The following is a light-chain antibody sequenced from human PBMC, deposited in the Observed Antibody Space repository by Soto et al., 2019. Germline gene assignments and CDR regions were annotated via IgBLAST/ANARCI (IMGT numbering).Light chain of an antibody. CDR2: AEE. J-gene: IGKJ4*01. CDR3: KKSSDFQLP. CDR1: HGISSW. V-gene: IGKV1D-12*01. Sequence: DIEMPQTPSFVSASLEARVTITCRSRHGISSWLAWYQQKTGKDTKIMIYAEEILQSGVPSRFSGSESGTDFSLNIRTMKPEEVATYVCKKSSDFQLPVGG.